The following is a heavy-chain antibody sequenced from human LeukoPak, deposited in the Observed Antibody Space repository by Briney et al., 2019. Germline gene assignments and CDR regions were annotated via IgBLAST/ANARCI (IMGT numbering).Heavy chain of an antibody. D-gene: IGHD1-26*01. Sequence: GASVKVSCKASVYTFTDYYIHWVRQAPGQGLEWMAWMRPFSGGTRYAQKFQDRVTLTRDTSISTAYMDLSRLTSDDTAVYFCTRSRESREFDSWGQGTLVTVSS. CDR1: VYTFTDYY. CDR3: TRSRESREFDS. J-gene: IGHJ4*02. V-gene: IGHV1-2*02. CDR2: MRPFSGGT.